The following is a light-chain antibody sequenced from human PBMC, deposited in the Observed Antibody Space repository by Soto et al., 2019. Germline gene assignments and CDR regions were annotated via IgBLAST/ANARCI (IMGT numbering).Light chain of an antibody. J-gene: IGKJ4*01. CDR2: DAS. CDR3: QQRSNWPPVT. V-gene: IGKV3-11*01. Sequence: IVLTQSPATLSLSPGESATLVCRASQSVSSYLAWYQQKPGQAPRLLVYDASNRATGIPARFSGSGSGTDFTLTISSLEPEDFAVYYCQQRSNWPPVTFGGGTKVDIK. CDR1: QSVSSY.